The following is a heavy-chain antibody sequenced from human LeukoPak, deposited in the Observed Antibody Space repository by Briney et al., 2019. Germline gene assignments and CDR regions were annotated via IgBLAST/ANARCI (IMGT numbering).Heavy chain of an antibody. CDR1: GYTFTSYG. CDR2: ISAYNGNT. Sequence: ASVKVSCKASGYTFTSYGTSWVRQAPGQGLEWMGWISAYNGNTNYAQKLQGRVTMTTDTSTSTAYMELRSLRSDDTAVYYCARAAVHLEWLFAVGEASKDFDYWGQGTLVTVSS. D-gene: IGHD3-3*01. J-gene: IGHJ4*02. V-gene: IGHV1-18*01. CDR3: ARAAVHLEWLFAVGEASKDFDY.